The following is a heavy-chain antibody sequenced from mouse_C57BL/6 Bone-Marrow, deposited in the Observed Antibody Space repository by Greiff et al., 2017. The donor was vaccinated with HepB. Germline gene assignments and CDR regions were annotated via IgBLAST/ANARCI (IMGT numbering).Heavy chain of an antibody. J-gene: IGHJ3*01. V-gene: IGHV1-61*01. CDR3: AREGFDY. Sequence: QVQLQQPGAELVRPGSSVKLSCKASGYTFTSYWMDWVKQRPGQGLEWIGNIYTSDSETHYNQKFKDKATLTVDKSSSTAYMQLSSLTSENSAVYYCAREGFDYWGQGTLVTVSA. CDR2: IYTSDSET. CDR1: GYTFTSYW.